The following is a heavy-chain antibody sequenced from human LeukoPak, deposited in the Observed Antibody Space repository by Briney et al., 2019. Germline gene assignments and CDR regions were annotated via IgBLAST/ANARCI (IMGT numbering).Heavy chain of an antibody. D-gene: IGHD3-10*01. CDR3: ARDMVSCWGSGRGWFDP. V-gene: IGHV4-34*01. CDR2: INHSGST. CDR1: GGSFSGYY. J-gene: IGHJ5*02. Sequence: SEALSLTCAVYGGSFSGYYWSWIRQPPGKGLEWIGVINHSGSTNYNPSLKSRVTISVDTSKNQFSLKLSSVTAADTAVYYCARDMVSCWGSGRGWFDPWGQGTLVTVSS.